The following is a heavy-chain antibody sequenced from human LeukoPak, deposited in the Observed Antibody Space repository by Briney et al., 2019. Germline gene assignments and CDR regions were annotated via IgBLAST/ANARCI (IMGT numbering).Heavy chain of an antibody. CDR1: GVSISSGGYY. V-gene: IGHV4-31*03. CDR3: ARDHYDTSGYSNGMDV. Sequence: SETLSLTCTVSGVSISSGGYYWSWVRQHPGKGLEWIGYIYYSGSTYYNPSLKSRVTISVDTSKNQFSLKLSYVTAADTAVYYCARDHYDTSGYSNGMDVWGQGTTVTVSS. D-gene: IGHD3-22*01. CDR2: IYYSGST. J-gene: IGHJ6*02.